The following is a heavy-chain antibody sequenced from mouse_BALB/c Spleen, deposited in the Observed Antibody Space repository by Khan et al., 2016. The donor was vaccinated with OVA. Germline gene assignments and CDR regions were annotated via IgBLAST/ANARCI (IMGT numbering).Heavy chain of an antibody. CDR2: INTYTGEP. CDR1: GFTFTNYG. Sequence: QVQLQQSGPELKKPGETVQISCKASGFTFTNYGMNWVKQAPGKGLKWMGWINTYTGEPTFADDFKGRFAFSLETSASTAYMQINSLKNEDTATYFCARVGCNGTMDCWGQGTSVTVSS. CDR3: ARVGCNGTMDC. J-gene: IGHJ4*01. V-gene: IGHV9-3-1*01.